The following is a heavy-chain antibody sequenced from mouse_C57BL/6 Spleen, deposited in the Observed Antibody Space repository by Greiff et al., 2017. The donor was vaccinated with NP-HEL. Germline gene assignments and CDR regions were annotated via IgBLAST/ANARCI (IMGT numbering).Heavy chain of an antibody. CDR1: GYTFTSYG. Sequence: QVQLQQSGAVLARPGASVKLSCKASGYTFTSYGISWVKQRTGQGLEWIGEIYPRSGNTYYNEKFKGKATLTADKSSSTAYMELRSLTSEDSAVYFCAREGDYYGSSYHAMDYWGQGTSVTVSS. D-gene: IGHD1-1*01. V-gene: IGHV1-81*01. J-gene: IGHJ4*01. CDR2: IYPRSGNT. CDR3: AREGDYYGSSYHAMDY.